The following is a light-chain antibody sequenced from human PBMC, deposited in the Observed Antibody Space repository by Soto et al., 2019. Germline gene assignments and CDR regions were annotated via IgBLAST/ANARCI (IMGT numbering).Light chain of an antibody. CDR1: ESISTY. V-gene: IGKV1-39*01. CDR2: AAS. CDR3: KQSYNTQPT. J-gene: IGKJ4*01. Sequence: DIQMTQSPSSLSASVGDRVTITCWASESISTYLNWYQQKPCKAPNLLIYAASSLQSVVPSRFRGRGSGTDFTLSISYLQPEDFATYYCKQSYNTQPTFGRGTQVEIK.